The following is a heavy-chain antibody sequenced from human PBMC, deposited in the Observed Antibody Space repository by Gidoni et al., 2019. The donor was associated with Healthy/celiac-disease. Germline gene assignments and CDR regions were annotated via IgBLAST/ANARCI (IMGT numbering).Heavy chain of an antibody. CDR3: ARGGGVYYDSEDPAGYFDY. D-gene: IGHD3-22*01. V-gene: IGHV4-30-2*05. J-gene: IGHJ4*02. Sequence: STYYNPSLKSRVTISVDTSKNQFSLKLSSVTAADTAVYYCARGGGVYYDSEDPAGYFDYWGQGTLVTVSS. CDR2: ST.